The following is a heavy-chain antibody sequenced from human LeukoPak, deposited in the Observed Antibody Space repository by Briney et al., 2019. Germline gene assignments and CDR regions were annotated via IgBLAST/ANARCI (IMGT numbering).Heavy chain of an antibody. Sequence: SETLSLTCTVSGGSISNYYWSWIRQSPGKGLEWIGYIYYSGGTNYNPSLKSRVTISVDTSKKQFSLRLSSVTAADTAVYYCARDLWPHTDVWGKGTTVTVSS. CDR2: IYYSGGT. J-gene: IGHJ6*03. D-gene: IGHD2-21*01. V-gene: IGHV4-59*01. CDR1: GGSISNYY. CDR3: ARDLWPHTDV.